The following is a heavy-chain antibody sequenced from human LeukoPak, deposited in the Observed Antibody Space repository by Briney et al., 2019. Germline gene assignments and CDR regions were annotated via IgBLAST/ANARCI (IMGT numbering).Heavy chain of an antibody. CDR3: ARRIVGPTSGGDY. J-gene: IGHJ4*02. CDR1: GFTFSSSA. CDR2: IRGSGSGGST. V-gene: IGHV3-23*01. Sequence: PGGSLRLSWAASGFTFSSSAMSWVRQAPGKGLEWVSSIRGSGSGGSTYYADSVKGRFTISRDNSKNTLYLQMNSLRAEDTAVYYCARRIVGPTSGGDYWGQGTLVTVSS. D-gene: IGHD1-26*01.